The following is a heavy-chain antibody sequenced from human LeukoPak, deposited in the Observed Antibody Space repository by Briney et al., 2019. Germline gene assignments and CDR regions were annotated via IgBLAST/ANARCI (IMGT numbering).Heavy chain of an antibody. CDR2: ISYDGSNK. CDR3: ARPYCGGDCYTDY. D-gene: IGHD2-21*02. J-gene: IGHJ4*02. CDR1: GFTFSNYD. Sequence: PGRSLRLSCAASGFTFSNYDMHWVRQAPGKGLEWVAVISYDGSNKYYADSVKGRFTISRDNAKNTLYLQMNSLRAEDTALYYCARPYCGGDCYTDYWGQGTLVTVSS. V-gene: IGHV3-30*03.